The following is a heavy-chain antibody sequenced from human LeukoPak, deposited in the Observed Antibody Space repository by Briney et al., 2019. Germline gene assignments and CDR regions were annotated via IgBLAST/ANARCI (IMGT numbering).Heavy chain of an antibody. J-gene: IGHJ5*02. D-gene: IGHD6-19*01. V-gene: IGHV4-61*02. Sequence: SQTLSLTCTVSGGSISSGTYYWSWIRQPAGKGLEWIGRIHTSGSTNYNPSLKSRVTISVDTSKNQFSLRLNSVTAADTAVYYCARSPGWTGNWSDPWGQGTLVTVSS. CDR2: IHTSGST. CDR3: ARSPGWTGNWSDP. CDR1: GGSISSGTYY.